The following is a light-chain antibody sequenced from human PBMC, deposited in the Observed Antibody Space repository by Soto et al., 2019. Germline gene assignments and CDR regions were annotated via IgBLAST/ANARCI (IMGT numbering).Light chain of an antibody. CDR3: QQSYTLPWT. CDR1: QTVSRY. V-gene: IGKV1-39*01. Sequence: DIQMTQSPSSLPASVGDRVTITCRASQTVSRYLNWYQQKPGKAPKILISVASSLQRGVPSRFSGSGCGTDFTLTISGLQPDDFATYACQQSYTLPWTFGQGTSVEV. J-gene: IGKJ1*01. CDR2: VAS.